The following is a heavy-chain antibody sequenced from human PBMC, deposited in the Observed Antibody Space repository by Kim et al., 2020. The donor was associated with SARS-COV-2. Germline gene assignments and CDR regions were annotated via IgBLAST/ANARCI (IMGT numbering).Heavy chain of an antibody. D-gene: IGHD2-15*01. J-gene: IGHJ4*02. CDR1: GGSFSGYY. V-gene: IGHV4-34*01. CDR3: ARGPVAVVAATGLAGDY. Sequence: SETLSLTCAVYGGSFSGYYWSWIRQPPGKGLEWIGEINHSGSTNYNPSLKSRVTISVDTSKNQFSLKLSSVTAADTAVYYCARGPVAVVAATGLAGDYWGQGTLVTVSS. CDR2: INHSGST.